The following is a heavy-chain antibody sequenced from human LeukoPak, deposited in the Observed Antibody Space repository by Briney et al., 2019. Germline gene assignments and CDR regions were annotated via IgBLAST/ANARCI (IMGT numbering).Heavy chain of an antibody. J-gene: IGHJ4*02. CDR3: ARVGNYYDSSGVDY. V-gene: IGHV4-34*01. CDR2: INHSGST. D-gene: IGHD3-22*01. Sequence: SETLSLTCAVYGGSFSGYYWSWIRQPPGKGLEWIGEINHSGSTNYNPSLKSRVTISVDTSKNQFSLKLSSVTAADTAVYYCARVGNYYDSSGVDYWGQGTLVTVSS. CDR1: GGSFSGYY.